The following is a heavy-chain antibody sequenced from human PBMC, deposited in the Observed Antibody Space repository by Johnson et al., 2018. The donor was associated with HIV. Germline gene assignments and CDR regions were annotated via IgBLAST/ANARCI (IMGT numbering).Heavy chain of an antibody. J-gene: IGHJ3*02. CDR1: GFTFSSYG. CDR2: IRYDGSNK. CDR3: GRAKGNSYYGSGHDAFDI. D-gene: IGHD3-10*01. Sequence: QVQLVESGGGVVQPGGSLRLSCAASGFTFSSYGMHWVRQAPGKGLEWVAFIRYDGSNKYYADSVKGRFSISRDNSKNTLFLQLNSLRAEDTAVYYCGRAKGNSYYGSGHDAFDIWGRGTIVTVSS. V-gene: IGHV3-30*02.